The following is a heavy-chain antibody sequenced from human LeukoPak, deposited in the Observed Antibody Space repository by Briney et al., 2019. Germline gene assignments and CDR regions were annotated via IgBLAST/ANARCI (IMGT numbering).Heavy chain of an antibody. D-gene: IGHD3-10*01. CDR1: GYTFTSYG. CDR2: ISAYNGNT. Sequence: ASVKVSCKASGYTFTSYGISWVRQAPGQGLEWMGWISAYNGNTNYAQKLQGRVTMTTDTSTSTAYMKLRSQRSDDTAVYYCARRYSGGYYYEFGLVEWGQGTLVTVSS. V-gene: IGHV1-18*01. J-gene: IGHJ4*02. CDR3: ARRYSGGYYYEFGLVE.